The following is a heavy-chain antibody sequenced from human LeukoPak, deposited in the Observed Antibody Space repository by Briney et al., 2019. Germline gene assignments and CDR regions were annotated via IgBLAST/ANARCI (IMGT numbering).Heavy chain of an antibody. CDR1: GYTFTRYD. V-gene: IGHV1-8*01. D-gene: IGHD3-10*01. CDR3: ARVGVYGSGSYYYYYYYMDV. J-gene: IGHJ6*03. CDR2: MNPNSGNT. Sequence: ASVKVSCKASGYTFTRYDINWVRQAPGQGLEWMGWMNPNSGNTGYAQKFQGRVTMTRNTSISTAYMELSSLRSEDTAVYYCARVGVYGSGSYYYYYYYMDVWGKGTTVTVSS.